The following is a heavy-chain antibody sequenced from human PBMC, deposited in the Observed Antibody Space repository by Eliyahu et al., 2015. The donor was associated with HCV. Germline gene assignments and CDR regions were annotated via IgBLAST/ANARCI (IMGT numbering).Heavy chain of an antibody. CDR1: GDSISSRNYY. V-gene: IGHV4-31*03. CDR2: IFYSGTT. CDR3: ARDSDSSGYWGWFDP. J-gene: IGHJ5*02. D-gene: IGHD3-22*01. Sequence: QVQLQESGPGLIRPSQTLSLTXXVSGDSISSRNYYWSXXRHHPGKGLEWIGYIFYSGTTYYNPSLRSRVTISKDTSKNQFSLKLISVTAADTAVYFCARDSDSSGYWGWFDPWGQGTLVTVSS.